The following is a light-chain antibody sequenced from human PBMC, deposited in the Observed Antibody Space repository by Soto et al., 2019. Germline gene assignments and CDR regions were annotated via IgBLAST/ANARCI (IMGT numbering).Light chain of an antibody. CDR2: DAS. V-gene: IGKV3-20*01. CDR3: QQYGSTDT. J-gene: IGKJ4*01. CDR1: QSVSSY. Sequence: EIVFTQSPGTLSLSPGERATLSCRASQSVSSYLAWYQQKPGQAPRLRIYDASNRATGNPARFSGSGSGTDFTLTISRMEPGDFAVYYCQQYGSTDTFGGGTKVDIK.